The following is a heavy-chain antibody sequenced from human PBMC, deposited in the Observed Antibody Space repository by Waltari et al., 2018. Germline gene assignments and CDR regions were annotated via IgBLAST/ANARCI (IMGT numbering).Heavy chain of an antibody. CDR3: ARRLVVAGTLDVFDL. CDR2: VYVTGNT. D-gene: IGHD2-15*01. Sequence: EVQLVESGGDLIQPGGSLRPPCARYGFTVNSNYLNWVRQFPGKGLVWFSVVYVTGNTDYADSVKGRFTTSRDNSKNTVYLQMDSLRVEDTAMYYCARRLVVAGTLDVFDLWGQGTRVIVSS. CDR1: GFTVNSNY. J-gene: IGHJ3*01. V-gene: IGHV3-53*03.